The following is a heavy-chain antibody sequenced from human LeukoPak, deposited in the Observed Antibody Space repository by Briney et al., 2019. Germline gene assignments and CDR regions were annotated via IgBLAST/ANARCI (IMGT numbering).Heavy chain of an antibody. V-gene: IGHV4-59*02. J-gene: IGHJ4*02. CDR1: GGSVSSYY. D-gene: IGHD3-3*01. CDR2: IYYSGST. CDR3: ARGGITIFGVVITDYFDY. Sequence: PSETLSLTCSVSGGSVSSYYWSWIRQPPGKGLEWIGYIYYSGSTNYNPSLKSRVTISLDTSKNQFSLKLRSVAAADTAVYYCARGGITIFGVVITDYFDYWGQGTLVTVSS.